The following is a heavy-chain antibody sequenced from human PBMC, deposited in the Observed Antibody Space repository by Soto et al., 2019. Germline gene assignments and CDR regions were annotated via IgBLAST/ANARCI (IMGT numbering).Heavy chain of an antibody. J-gene: IGHJ6*03. CDR1: GFTFGDYA. V-gene: IGHV3-49*03. Sequence: GGSLRLSCTASGFTFGDYAMSWFRQAPGKGLEWVGFIRSKAYGGTTEYAASVKGRFTISRDDSKSIAYLQMNSLKTEDTAVYYCTRVSGITIFGVVISTRYYYMDVWGKGTTVTVSS. D-gene: IGHD3-3*01. CDR2: IRSKAYGGTT. CDR3: TRVSGITIFGVVISTRYYYMDV.